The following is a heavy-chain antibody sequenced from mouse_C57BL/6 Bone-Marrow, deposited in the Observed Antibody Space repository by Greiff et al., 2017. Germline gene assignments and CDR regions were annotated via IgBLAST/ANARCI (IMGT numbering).Heavy chain of an antibody. Sequence: VQLKESGPELVKPGASVKMSCKASGYTFTDYNMHWVKQSHGKSLEWIGYINPNNGGTSYNQKFKGKATLTVNKSSSTAYMELRSLTSEDSAVYYCARSLYSNSFAYWGQGTLVTVSA. CDR2: INPNNGGT. D-gene: IGHD2-5*01. J-gene: IGHJ3*01. V-gene: IGHV1-22*01. CDR1: GYTFTDYN. CDR3: ARSLYSNSFAY.